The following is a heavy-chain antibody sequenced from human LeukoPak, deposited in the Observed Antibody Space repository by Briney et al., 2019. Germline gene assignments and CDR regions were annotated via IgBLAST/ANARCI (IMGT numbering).Heavy chain of an antibody. Sequence: ASVKVSCKASGYTFTGYYMHWVRQAPGQGLEWMGWINPNSGGTNYAQKFQGRVTMTRDTSISTAYMELSRLRSDDTAVYYCARALNGYYGLAPGDYWGQGTLVTVSS. CDR2: INPNSGGT. CDR1: GYTFTGYY. V-gene: IGHV1-2*02. D-gene: IGHD3-22*01. J-gene: IGHJ4*02. CDR3: ARALNGYYGLAPGDY.